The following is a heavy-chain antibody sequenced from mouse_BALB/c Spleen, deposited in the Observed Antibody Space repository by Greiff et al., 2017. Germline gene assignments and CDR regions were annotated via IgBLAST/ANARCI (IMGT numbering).Heavy chain of an antibody. V-gene: IGHV1-18*01. CDR3: ARKDYGYDGFAY. Sequence: EVHLVESGAELVKPGASVKIPCKASGYTFTDYNMDWVKQSHGKSLEWIGDINPNNGGTIYNQKFKGKATLTVDKSSSTAYMELRSLTSEDTAVYYCARKDYGYDGFAYWGQGTLVTVSA. CDR1: GYTFTDYN. D-gene: IGHD2-2*01. J-gene: IGHJ3*01. CDR2: INPNNGGT.